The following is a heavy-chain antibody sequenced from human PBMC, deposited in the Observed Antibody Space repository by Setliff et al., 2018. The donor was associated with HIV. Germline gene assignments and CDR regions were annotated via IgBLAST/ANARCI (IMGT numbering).Heavy chain of an antibody. J-gene: IGHJ4*02. CDR1: GFTFSSHG. CDR2: IRYDGSNK. V-gene: IGHV3-30*02. CDR3: ARESGSYLSFFDY. D-gene: IGHD1-26*01. Sequence: GGSLRLSCAASGFTFSSHGMHWVRQAPGKGLEWVAFIRYDGSNKYYADSVKGRFTISRDNAKNTLYLEMNSLRAEDTAVYYCARESGSYLSFFDYWGQGTLVTVSS.